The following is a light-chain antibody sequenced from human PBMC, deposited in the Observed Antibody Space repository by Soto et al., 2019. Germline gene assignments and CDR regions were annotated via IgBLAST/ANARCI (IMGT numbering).Light chain of an antibody. CDR1: SSNIGSNY. Sequence: QPVLTQPPSASGTPGQRVTISCSGSSSNIGSNYVYWYQQLPGTAPKLLIYRNNQRPSGVPDRFSGSKSGTSASLAISGPRAEDEADYYCAAWDDGLSGPVFGGGTKLTVL. V-gene: IGLV1-47*01. CDR2: RNN. CDR3: AAWDDGLSGPV. J-gene: IGLJ2*01.